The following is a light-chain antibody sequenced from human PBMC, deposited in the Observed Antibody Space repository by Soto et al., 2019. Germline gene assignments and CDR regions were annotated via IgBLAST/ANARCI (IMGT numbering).Light chain of an antibody. V-gene: IGKV3-15*01. J-gene: IGKJ5*01. Sequence: ETVMTQSPATLSVSPGERATLSCRASQSVGSNLAWYQQKPGQAPRLLIYGASTRATGLPARFSGSGSGTEFTLTISSLQSEDSAVYSCQQFNNWPITFGQGTRLEIK. CDR2: GAS. CDR1: QSVGSN. CDR3: QQFNNWPIT.